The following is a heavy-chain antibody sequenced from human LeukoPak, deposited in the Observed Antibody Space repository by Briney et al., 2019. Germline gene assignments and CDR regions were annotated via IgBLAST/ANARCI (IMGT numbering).Heavy chain of an antibody. CDR2: ITGSGTNR. CDR3: VIWGDYDVLTGYYVPDY. V-gene: IGHV3-23*01. J-gene: IGHJ4*02. Sequence: GGSLRLSCVASGFTFSNYAMIWVRQAPGKGLEWVSAITGSGTNRYCADSLKGRFTTSRDNSKITVFLQMNSLRHEDTAIYYCVIWGDYDVLTGYYVPDYWGQGTLVTVAS. D-gene: IGHD3-9*01. CDR1: GFTFSNYA.